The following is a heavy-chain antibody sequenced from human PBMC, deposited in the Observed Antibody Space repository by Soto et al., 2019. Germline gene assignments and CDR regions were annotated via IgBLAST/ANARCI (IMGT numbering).Heavy chain of an antibody. CDR2: IYYSGST. J-gene: IGHJ3*02. Sequence: SETLSVTCTVSGGSISSYYWSWILQPPGKGLEWVGYIYYSGSTNYNPSLKSRVTISVDTSKKQFSLKLSSVTAADTAVYYCATFPRTYCSSTSCRRDVNDDFDIWGQGTMVTVSS. CDR3: ATFPRTYCSSTSCRRDVNDDFDI. V-gene: IGHV4-59*01. D-gene: IGHD2-2*01. CDR1: GGSISSYY.